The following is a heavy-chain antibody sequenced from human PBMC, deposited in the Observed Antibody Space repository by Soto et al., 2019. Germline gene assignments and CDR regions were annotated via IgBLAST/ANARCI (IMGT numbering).Heavy chain of an antibody. V-gene: IGHV4-4*02. D-gene: IGHD3-3*01. CDR1: GGSISSSNW. Sequence: SETLSLTCAVSGGSISSSNWWSWVRQPPGKGLEWIGEIYHSGSTNYNPSLKSRVTISVDKSKNQFSLKLSSVTAADTAVYYCARVTILEWLLHSNWFDPWGQGTLVTVSS. J-gene: IGHJ5*02. CDR3: ARVTILEWLLHSNWFDP. CDR2: IYHSGST.